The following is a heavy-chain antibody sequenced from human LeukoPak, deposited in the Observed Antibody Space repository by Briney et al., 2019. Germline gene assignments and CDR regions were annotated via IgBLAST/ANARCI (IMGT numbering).Heavy chain of an antibody. CDR3: ASGSDSGSYILGGPIHTAPYYFDY. V-gene: IGHV1-2*02. J-gene: IGHJ4*02. CDR1: GYTFTGYY. Sequence: GASVKVSCKASGYTFTGYYMHWVRQAPGQGLEWMGWINPNSGGTNYAQKFQGRVTMTRDTSISTAYMELSRLRSDDTAVYYCASGSDSGSYILGGPIHTAPYYFDYWGQGTLVTVSS. D-gene: IGHD1-26*01. CDR2: INPNSGGT.